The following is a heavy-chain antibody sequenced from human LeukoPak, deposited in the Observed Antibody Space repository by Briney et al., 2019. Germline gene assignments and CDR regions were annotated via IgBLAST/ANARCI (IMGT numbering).Heavy chain of an antibody. J-gene: IGHJ4*02. V-gene: IGHV3-7*01. CDR2: LHADGNEK. CDR1: GFSLSGYW. D-gene: IGHD5-12*01. CDR3: ARGGYSFDY. Sequence: GGSLRLSCATSGFSLSGYWMSWVRQAPGKGPEWVARLHADGNEKYYVDSVKGRFTISRDNAKNSLYLQMNSLRVEDMAVYYCARGGYSFDYLGQGTLVTVSS.